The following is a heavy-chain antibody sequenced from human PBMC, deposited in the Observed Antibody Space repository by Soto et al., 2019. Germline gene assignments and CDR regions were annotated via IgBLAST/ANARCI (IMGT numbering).Heavy chain of an antibody. V-gene: IGHV1-2*02. CDR1: GYTFTGYY. Sequence: ASVKVSCKASGYTFTGYYMHWVRQAPGQGLEWMGWINPNSGGTNYAQKFQGRVTMTRDTSISTAYMELSRLRSDDTAVYYCAXEREMATTSDYYYGMDVWGLGTTVTVSS. CDR3: AXEREMATTSDYYYGMDV. J-gene: IGHJ6*02. CDR2: INPNSGGT. D-gene: IGHD5-12*01.